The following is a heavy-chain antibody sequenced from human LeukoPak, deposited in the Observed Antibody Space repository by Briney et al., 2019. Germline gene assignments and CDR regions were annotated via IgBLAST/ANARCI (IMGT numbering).Heavy chain of an antibody. CDR3: TTLSFVWFGDDY. Sequence: GGSLRLSCAASGFTFSSYAMNWVRQAPGKGLEWVGRIKRKIDGETTDYAAPVKGRFTISRDDSKSTLYLQMNSLKSEDTAVYYCTTLSFVWFGDDYWGQGTLVTVSS. V-gene: IGHV3-15*01. CDR2: IKRKIDGETT. D-gene: IGHD3-10*01. CDR1: GFTFSSYA. J-gene: IGHJ4*02.